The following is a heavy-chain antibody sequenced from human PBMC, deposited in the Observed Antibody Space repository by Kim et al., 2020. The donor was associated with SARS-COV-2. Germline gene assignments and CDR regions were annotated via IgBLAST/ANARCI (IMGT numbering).Heavy chain of an antibody. CDR3: ARHRVQWSGGFRRRIRYYGLDV. J-gene: IGHJ6*02. CDR1: DDSISGSNFY. CDR2: LYYSGNT. Sequence: SETLSLTCTVSDDSISGSNFYWAWIRQPPGKGLEWIGNLYYSGNTNYNPSLKSRVTISGETSKNQFSLRLSSVTAADTAVYYCARHRVQWSGGFRRRIRYYGLDVWGQGSTVTVSS. D-gene: IGHD3-10*01. V-gene: IGHV4-39*01.